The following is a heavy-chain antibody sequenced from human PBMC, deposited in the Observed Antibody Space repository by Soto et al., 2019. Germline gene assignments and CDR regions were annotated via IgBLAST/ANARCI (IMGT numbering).Heavy chain of an antibody. CDR3: AKGLINGRWYAED. V-gene: IGHV3-23*01. D-gene: IGHD6-13*01. J-gene: IGHJ4*02. CDR1: GFTFSSCV. Sequence: EVHLLESGGGLVHPGGSLRLSCGASGFTFSSCVMTWVRQAPGEGLEWVSCITDSGTGTYYADSVKGRFTISRDNSKNTMYLQMNNLRAEDTGVYYCAKGLINGRWYAEDWGQGTLVTVSS. CDR2: ITDSGTGT.